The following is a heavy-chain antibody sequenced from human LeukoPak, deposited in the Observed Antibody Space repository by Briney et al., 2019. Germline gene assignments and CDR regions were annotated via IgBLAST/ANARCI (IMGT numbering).Heavy chain of an antibody. CDR3: AGAGDYYLFSPSYFDY. CDR1: GGSISSYY. CDR2: IYYSGST. V-gene: IGHV4-59*01. J-gene: IGHJ4*02. Sequence: PSETLSLTCTVSGGSISSYYWSWIRQPPGKGLEWIGYIYYSGSTNYNPSLKSRVTISVDTSKNQFSLKLSSVTAADTAVYYCAGAGDYYLFSPSYFDYWGQGTLVTVSS. D-gene: IGHD4-17*01.